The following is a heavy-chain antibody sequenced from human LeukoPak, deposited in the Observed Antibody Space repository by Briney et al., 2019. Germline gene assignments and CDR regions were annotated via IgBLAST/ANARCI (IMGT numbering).Heavy chain of an antibody. Sequence: ASVKVSCKASGYTFTNYGINWVRQAPGQGLEWMGWISTNHGNTNYAQKIQGRVTMTTDTSTSTAYMELRNLRSDDTAMYYCARDQIRQGLPGYWGQGTLVTVSS. V-gene: IGHV1-18*01. J-gene: IGHJ4*02. CDR2: ISTNHGNT. CDR3: ARDQIRQGLPGY. D-gene: IGHD6-19*01. CDR1: GYTFTNYG.